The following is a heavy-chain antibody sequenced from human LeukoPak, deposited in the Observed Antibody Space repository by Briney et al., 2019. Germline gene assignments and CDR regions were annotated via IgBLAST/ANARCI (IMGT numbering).Heavy chain of an antibody. V-gene: IGHV1-18*01. CDR1: GYTFTSYG. J-gene: IGHJ5*02. D-gene: IGHD6-19*01. Sequence: ASVKVSCKASGYTFTSYGISWVRQAPGQGLEWMGWISAYNGNTNYAQKLQGRVTMTTDTSTSTAYMELRSLRSDDTAVYYCARVTPRIAVAGTGWFDPWGQGTLVTVSS. CDR2: ISAYNGNT. CDR3: ARVTPRIAVAGTGWFDP.